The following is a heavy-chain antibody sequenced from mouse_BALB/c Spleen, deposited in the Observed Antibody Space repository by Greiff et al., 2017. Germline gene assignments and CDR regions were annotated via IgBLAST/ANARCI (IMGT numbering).Heavy chain of an antibody. V-gene: IGHV5-17*02. CDR1: GFTFSSFG. Sequence: DVQLVESGGGLVQPGGSRKLSCAASGFTFSSFGMHWVRQAPEKGLEWVAYISSGSSAIYYADTVKGRFTISRDNPKNTLFLQMTSLRSEDTAMYYCAREFAYWGQGTVVTVAA. J-gene: IGHJ3*01. CDR3: AREFAY. CDR2: ISSGSSAI.